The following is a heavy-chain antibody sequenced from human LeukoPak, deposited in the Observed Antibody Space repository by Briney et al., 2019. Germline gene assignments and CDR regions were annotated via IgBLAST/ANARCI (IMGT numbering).Heavy chain of an antibody. Sequence: GGSLRLSCAASGFTFSGSAMHWVRQASGKGLEWVGRIRSKANSYATAYAASVKGRFTISRDDSKNTAYLRMNSLKTEDTAVYYCTRLVGYYDSSGYYSDFDYWGQGTLVTVSS. J-gene: IGHJ4*02. CDR2: IRSKANSYAT. CDR1: GFTFSGSA. V-gene: IGHV3-73*01. CDR3: TRLVGYYDSSGYYSDFDY. D-gene: IGHD3-22*01.